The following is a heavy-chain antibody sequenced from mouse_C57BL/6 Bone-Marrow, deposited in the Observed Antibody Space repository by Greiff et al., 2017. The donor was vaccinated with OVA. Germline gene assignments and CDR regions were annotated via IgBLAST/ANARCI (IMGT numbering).Heavy chain of an antibody. CDR3: ASEYAYYRAWFAY. CDR2: IDPSDSYT. V-gene: IGHV1-69*01. J-gene: IGHJ3*01. CDR1: GYTFTSYW. D-gene: IGHD2-10*02. Sequence: QVQLQQPGAELVMPGASVKLSCKASGYTFTSYWMPWVKQRPGQGLEWIGEIDPSDSYTNSNQKFKGKSTLTVYKSSSTAYMQLSSLTSKDSAVYYCASEYAYYRAWFAYWGQGTLVTVSA.